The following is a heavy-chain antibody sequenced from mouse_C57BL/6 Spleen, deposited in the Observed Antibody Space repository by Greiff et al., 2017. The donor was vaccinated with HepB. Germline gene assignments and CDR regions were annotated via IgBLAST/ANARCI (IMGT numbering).Heavy chain of an antibody. CDR2: IHPSDSDT. CDR3: APLHYYGSSYWFAY. D-gene: IGHD1-1*01. CDR1: GYTFTSYW. Sequence: QVQLQQPGAELVKPGASVKVSCKASGYTFTSYWMHWVKQRPGQGLEWIGRIHPSDSDTNYNQKFKGKATLTVDKSSSTACMQLSSLTSEDSAVYYCAPLHYYGSSYWFAYWGQGTLVTVSA. J-gene: IGHJ3*01. V-gene: IGHV1-74*01.